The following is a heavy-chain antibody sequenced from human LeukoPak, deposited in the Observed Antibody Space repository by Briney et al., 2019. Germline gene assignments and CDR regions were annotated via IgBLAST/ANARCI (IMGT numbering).Heavy chain of an antibody. J-gene: IGHJ4*02. CDR3: LAAAGTIG. Sequence: GGSLRLSCAASGFTFSSYRMHWVRQAPGKGLVWVSRVNNDGSTTNYADSVKGRFTISRDNTKNTLYLHINSLRAEDTAVYFCLAAAGTIGWGQGTLVTVSS. D-gene: IGHD6-13*01. CDR2: VNNDGSTT. CDR1: GFTFSSYR. V-gene: IGHV3-74*01.